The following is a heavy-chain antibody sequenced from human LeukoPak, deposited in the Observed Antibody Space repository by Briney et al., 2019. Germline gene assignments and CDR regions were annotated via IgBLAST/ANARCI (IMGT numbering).Heavy chain of an antibody. Sequence: GGSLRLSCAASGFTFSSYEMNWVRQAPGKGLEWVSYISSSGSTIYYADSVKGRFTISRDNAKNSLYLQMNSLRAEDTAVYYCARDPLGTGFDYWGQGTLVTVSS. CDR1: GFTFSSYE. J-gene: IGHJ4*02. V-gene: IGHV3-48*03. D-gene: IGHD7-27*01. CDR2: ISSSGSTI. CDR3: ARDPLGTGFDY.